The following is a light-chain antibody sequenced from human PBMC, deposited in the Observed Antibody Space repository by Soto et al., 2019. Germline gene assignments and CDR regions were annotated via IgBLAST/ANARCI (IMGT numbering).Light chain of an antibody. J-gene: IGLJ2*01. CDR1: SSDVGGYNY. V-gene: IGLV2-14*01. CDR2: EVS. CDR3: SSYTSSSTPVV. Sequence: QSALTQPASVSGSPGQSITISCTGTSSDVGGYNYVSWYQQHPGKAPKLMIHEVSNRPSGISNRFSGSKSGNTASLTISGLQAEDEADYYCSSYTSSSTPVVFGGGIQLTVL.